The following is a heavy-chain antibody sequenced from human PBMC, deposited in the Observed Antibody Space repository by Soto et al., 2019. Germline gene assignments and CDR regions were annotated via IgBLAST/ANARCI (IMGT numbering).Heavy chain of an antibody. CDR3: ARSNPPPVYTAMVSGLSS. CDR1: GRHFSSYA. CDR2: IIPIFGTA. J-gene: IGHJ5*02. Sequence: SVKVSSKASGRHFSSYAISWVRQAQGQGLEWMGGIIPIFGTANYAQKFQGRVTITADETTSTAYMELSSLRSENTAVYYIARSNPPPVYTAMVSGLSSWGQGTLVTVSS. V-gene: IGHV1-69*13. D-gene: IGHD5-18*01.